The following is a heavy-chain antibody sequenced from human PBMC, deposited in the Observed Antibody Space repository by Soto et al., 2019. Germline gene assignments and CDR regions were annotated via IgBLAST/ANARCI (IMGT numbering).Heavy chain of an antibody. CDR3: ARGHLAVVPVASWFYYMDV. CDR1: GYTFANYA. J-gene: IGHJ6*03. Sequence: ASVKVSCXASGYTFANYAVHWVRQAPGQRLEWMGWINAGNGNTRYSQKFQGRVTITRDTPARTVYMELSSLRSEDTAVYYCARGHLAVVPVASWFYYMDVWGKGTTVTVSS. V-gene: IGHV1-3*01. D-gene: IGHD2-2*01. CDR2: INAGNGNT.